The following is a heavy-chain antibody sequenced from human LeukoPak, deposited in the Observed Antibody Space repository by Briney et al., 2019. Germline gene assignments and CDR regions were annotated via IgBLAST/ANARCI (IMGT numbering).Heavy chain of an antibody. J-gene: IGHJ4*02. Sequence: GGSLRLSCAASGFTFSSYAMSWVRQAPGKGLEWVSAISGSGGSTYYADSVKGRFTISRDNSKNTLYLQMNSLRAEDTAVYYCARRTNGYCSGGSCYRLFDYWGQGTLVTVSS. D-gene: IGHD2-15*01. CDR1: GFTFSSYA. CDR2: ISGSGGST. CDR3: ARRTNGYCSGGSCYRLFDY. V-gene: IGHV3-23*01.